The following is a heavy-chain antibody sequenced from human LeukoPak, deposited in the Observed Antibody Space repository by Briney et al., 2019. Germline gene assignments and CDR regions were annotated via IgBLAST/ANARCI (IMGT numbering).Heavy chain of an antibody. CDR1: GYTFASYY. J-gene: IGHJ4*02. CDR3: ARVIRSSWSKYYFDY. D-gene: IGHD6-13*01. CDR2: INPSGGST. V-gene: IGHV1-46*01. Sequence: ASVKVSCKASGYTFASYYMHWVRQAPGQGLEWMGIINPSGGSTSYAQKFQGRVTMTRDMSTSTVYMELSSLRSEDTAVYYCARVIRSSWSKYYFDYWGQGTLVTVSS.